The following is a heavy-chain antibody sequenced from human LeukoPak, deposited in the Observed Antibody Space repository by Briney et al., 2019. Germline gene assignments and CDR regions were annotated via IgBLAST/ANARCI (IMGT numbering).Heavy chain of an antibody. Sequence: ASVKVSCKASGYTFRIYAINWARQAPGQGLEWMGWIDTNTGNPTYAQGFTGRFVFSLDTSVTTVYLQISSLKAEDTAVYYCARDGYGDDAFDFWGQGTMVTVSS. J-gene: IGHJ3*01. CDR3: ARDGYGDDAFDF. CDR1: GYTFRIYA. D-gene: IGHD4-17*01. V-gene: IGHV7-4-1*02. CDR2: IDTNTGNP.